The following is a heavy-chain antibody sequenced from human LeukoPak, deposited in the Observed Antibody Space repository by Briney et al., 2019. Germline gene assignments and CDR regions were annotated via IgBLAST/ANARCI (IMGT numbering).Heavy chain of an antibody. D-gene: IGHD2-2*01. J-gene: IGHJ6*02. CDR1: GFTFSTYA. CDR3: AKGEYQLPYYYYGMDV. V-gene: IGHV3-23*01. Sequence: GGSLRLSCVASGFTFSTYALSWVRQAPGKGLEWVSAISSSGGSPYYADSVNGRFTISRDNSKNTLYLQMNSLRAEDTAVYYCAKGEYQLPYYYYGMDVWGQGTTVTVSS. CDR2: ISSSGGSP.